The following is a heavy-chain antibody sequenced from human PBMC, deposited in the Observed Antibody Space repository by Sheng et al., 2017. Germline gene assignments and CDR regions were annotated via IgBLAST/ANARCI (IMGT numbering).Heavy chain of an antibody. J-gene: IGHJ3*02. CDR2: LSHTGST. CDR3: ARAGYSYATAFDI. D-gene: IGHD5-18*01. CDR1: GYSISSGYY. Sequence: QVQLQESGPGLVKPSATLSLTCTVSGYSISSGYYWGWIRQPPVKGLEWIGTLSHTGSTYYNPSLKSRVTISLDTSNNHFSLRLSSVTAADTAVYYCARAGYSYATAFDIWGQGTLVTVS. V-gene: IGHV4-38-2*02.